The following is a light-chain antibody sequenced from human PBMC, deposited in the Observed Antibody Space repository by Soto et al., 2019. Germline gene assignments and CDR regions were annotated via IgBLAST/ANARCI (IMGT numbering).Light chain of an antibody. J-gene: IGLJ2*01. V-gene: IGLV2-14*03. CDR2: DVN. CDR1: TSDVGDYDY. Sequence: QSALTQPASVSGSPGQSITISCTGATSDVGDYDYVSWYQHHPGRAPKLIIYDVNDRPSGVSNRFSGSKSVNTASLTISGLQAEDEADYYCSSYKITSPVVVFGGGTKLTVL. CDR3: SSYKITSPVVV.